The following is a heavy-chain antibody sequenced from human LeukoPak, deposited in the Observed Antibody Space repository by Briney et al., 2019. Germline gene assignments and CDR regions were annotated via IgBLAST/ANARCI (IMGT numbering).Heavy chain of an antibody. D-gene: IGHD1-1*01. J-gene: IGHJ4*02. Sequence: SETLSLTCTVSGGSISSGGYYWSWIRQPPGKGLEWIGYIYHSGSTYYNPSLKSRVTISVDRSKNQFSLKLSSVTAADTAVYYCARNRYPRVQAFDYWGQGTLVTVSS. CDR3: ARNRYPRVQAFDY. CDR2: IYHSGST. CDR1: GGSISSGGYY. V-gene: IGHV4-30-2*01.